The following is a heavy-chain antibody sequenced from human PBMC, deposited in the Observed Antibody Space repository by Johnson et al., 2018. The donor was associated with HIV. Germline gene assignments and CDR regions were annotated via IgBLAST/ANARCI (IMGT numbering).Heavy chain of an antibody. D-gene: IGHD3-10*01. CDR3: ATGNYYGSGSYAGYSAAFDI. Sequence: QVQLVESGGGLVKPGGSLRLSCAASGFTFSDYYMSWIRQPPGKGLEWVSLISWDGGSTYYADSVKGRFTISRAHAKNSLYLQMNSLRAGDTAVYYCATGNYYGSGSYAGYSAAFDIWGQGTMVTVSS. CDR2: ISWDGGST. J-gene: IGHJ3*02. CDR1: GFTFSDYY. V-gene: IGHV3-11*04.